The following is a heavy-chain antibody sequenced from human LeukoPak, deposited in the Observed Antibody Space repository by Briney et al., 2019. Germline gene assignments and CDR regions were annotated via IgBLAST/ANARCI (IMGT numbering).Heavy chain of an antibody. V-gene: IGHV3-48*04. CDR1: GFTFSIYW. Sequence: GGSLRLSCAASGFTFSIYWMSWVRQAPGKGLEWVSYISSSGSTIKFADSVKGRFTISRDNAKNSLYLQMNSLRAEDTAVYYCAREGYSYGGLDAFDIWGQGTMVTVSS. D-gene: IGHD5-18*01. CDR2: ISSSGSTI. CDR3: AREGYSYGGLDAFDI. J-gene: IGHJ3*02.